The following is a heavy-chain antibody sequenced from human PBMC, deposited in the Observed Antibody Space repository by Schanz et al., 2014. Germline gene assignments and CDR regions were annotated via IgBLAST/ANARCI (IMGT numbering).Heavy chain of an antibody. CDR3: AKYGPGKGVSFEY. Sequence: EVQLVESGGGLVQPGGSLRLSCAASGFTFSGYWMSWVRQAPGEGLVWVANIKLDGSEKYYVDSVKGRFTISRDNAKNSLYLQMNSLTAEDTTVYSCAKYGPGKGVSFEYWGQGTLVTVSS. D-gene: IGHD3-10*01. V-gene: IGHV3-7*01. J-gene: IGHJ4*02. CDR2: IKLDGSEK. CDR1: GFTFSGYW.